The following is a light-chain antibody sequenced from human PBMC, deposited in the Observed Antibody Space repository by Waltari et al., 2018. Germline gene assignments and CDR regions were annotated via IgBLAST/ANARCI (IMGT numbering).Light chain of an antibody. CDR3: SSFAGRWI. J-gene: IGLJ2*01. V-gene: IGLV2-8*01. Sequence: QSALTQPPSASVSPGQSVTPPCTGSGRYFRGYEFVPWYQQHPGKAPKVILYEVSKRSSGVPDRFSGSKSGNTASLTVSGLQAEDEADYYCSSFAGRWIFGGGTKLTVL. CDR1: GRYFRGYEF. CDR2: EVS.